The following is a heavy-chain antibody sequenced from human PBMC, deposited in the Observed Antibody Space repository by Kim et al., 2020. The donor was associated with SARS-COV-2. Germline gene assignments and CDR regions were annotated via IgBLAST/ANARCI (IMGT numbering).Heavy chain of an antibody. CDR1: GFAFSNSW. D-gene: IGHD3-22*01. J-gene: IGHJ1*01. CDR2: ISSDGSDI. CDR3: ARAGDYDSSGYYGFFRH. Sequence: GGSLRLSCAASGFAFSNSWMHWVRQAPGKGLVWVSRISSDGSDITYADSVKGRFTISRDNAKNTLYLQMNSLRTEDTAVYYCARAGDYDSSGYYGFFRHWGQGARVTVSS. V-gene: IGHV3-74*03.